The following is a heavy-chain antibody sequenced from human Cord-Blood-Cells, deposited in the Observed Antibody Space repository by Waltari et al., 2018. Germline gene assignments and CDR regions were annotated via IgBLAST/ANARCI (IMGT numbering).Heavy chain of an antibody. CDR1: GGSFSGYY. D-gene: IGHD6-6*01. CDR2: INHSGST. Sequence: QVQLQQWGAGLLKPSETLSLTCAVYGGSFSGYYWSWIRQPPGKGLEWIGEINHSGSTNYNPSLKSRVTISVDTSKNQFSLKLSSVTAADTAVYYCASIAARLFDYWGQGSLVTVSS. V-gene: IGHV4-34*01. J-gene: IGHJ4*02. CDR3: ASIAARLFDY.